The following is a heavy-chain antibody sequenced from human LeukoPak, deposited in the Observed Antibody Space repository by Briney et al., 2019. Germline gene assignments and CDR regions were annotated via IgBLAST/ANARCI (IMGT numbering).Heavy chain of an antibody. Sequence: GGSLRLSCAASGFTFSSYGMHWVRQAPGKGLEWVSVISDDGSNKYYADSVKGRFTISRDNSKNTLYLQMNSLRAEDTAVYYWTKAEQDTATRHCGQGTLVTASS. J-gene: IGHJ4*02. D-gene: IGHD5-18*01. CDR3: TKAEQDTATRH. CDR1: GFTFSSYG. V-gene: IGHV3-30*18. CDR2: ISDDGSNK.